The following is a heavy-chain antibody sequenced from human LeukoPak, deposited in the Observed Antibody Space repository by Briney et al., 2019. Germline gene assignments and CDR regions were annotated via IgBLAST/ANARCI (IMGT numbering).Heavy chain of an antibody. CDR1: GYTLTELS. V-gene: IGHV1-24*01. J-gene: IGHJ4*02. CDR3: ATAAFWSGPNFDY. CDR2: FDPEDGET. Sequence: ASVKVSCKVPGYTLTELSMHWVRQAPGKGLEWMGGFDPEDGETIYAQKFQGRVTMTEDTSTDTAYMELSSLRSEDTAVYYCATAAFWSGPNFDYWGQGTLVTVSS. D-gene: IGHD3-3*01.